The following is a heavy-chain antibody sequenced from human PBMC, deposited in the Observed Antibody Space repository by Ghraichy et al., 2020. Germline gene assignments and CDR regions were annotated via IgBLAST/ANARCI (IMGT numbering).Heavy chain of an antibody. J-gene: IGHJ6*03. CDR3: SGHVQTRGDYYSMDL. CDR2: IYYGGGVT. Sequence: SETLSLTCTVSGGSIGSGSYYWGWVRQPPGRGLEWIGNIYYGGGVTFYNPSLKSRFTISVDTSNNPFSLNLSSVTAADTAVYYCSGHVQTRGDYYSMDLWGRGTSVTVSS. D-gene: IGHD3-10*02. V-gene: IGHV4-39*01. CDR1: GGSIGSGSYY.